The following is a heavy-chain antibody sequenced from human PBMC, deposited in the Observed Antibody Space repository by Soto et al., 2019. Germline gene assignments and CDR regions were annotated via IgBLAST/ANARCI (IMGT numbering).Heavy chain of an antibody. D-gene: IGHD3-3*01. CDR2: ISGSGGST. Sequence: EMQLLESGGGLVQPGGSLRLSCAASGFTFSSYAMSWVRQAPGKGLEWVSAISGSGGSTYDADSVKGRFTISRDNSKNTLYLQMNTLRAEDTAVYYCAKDRAIFGGMDYWGQGTLVTVSS. J-gene: IGHJ4*02. CDR1: GFTFSSYA. V-gene: IGHV3-23*01. CDR3: AKDRAIFGGMDY.